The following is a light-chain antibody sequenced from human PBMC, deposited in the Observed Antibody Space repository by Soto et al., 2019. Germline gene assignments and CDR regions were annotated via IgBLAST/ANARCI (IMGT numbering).Light chain of an antibody. CDR3: GSYAGSFSVI. J-gene: IGLJ2*01. V-gene: IGLV2-23*01. Sequence: QSALTQPASVSGSPGQSITISCTGTHSDVGSYNRVSWYQQHPGKAPKLIIYEDSTRPSWVSNRFSGSKSGYSASLTISGLEAEDEADYYCGSYAGSFSVIFGGGTKLTVL. CDR1: HSDVGSYNR. CDR2: EDS.